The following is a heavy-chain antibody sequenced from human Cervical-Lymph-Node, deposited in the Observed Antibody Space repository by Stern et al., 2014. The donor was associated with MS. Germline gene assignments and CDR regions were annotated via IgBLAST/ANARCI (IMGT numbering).Heavy chain of an antibody. D-gene: IGHD3-3*01. V-gene: IGHV1-2*07. J-gene: IGHJ6*02. CDR3: ARDQRGITIFGVVTDYYYLGMDV. CDR2: INPNTGGT. CDR1: GYIFTGYY. Sequence: QVQLVQSGAEVKKPGASVKVSCKTSGYIFTGYYIHWVRQAPGQGLEWMAWINPNTGGTKYAHKFQGRVTMSRDTSISTADVELSSLTSDDTAVYYCARDQRGITIFGVVTDYYYLGMDVWGQGTTVTVSS.